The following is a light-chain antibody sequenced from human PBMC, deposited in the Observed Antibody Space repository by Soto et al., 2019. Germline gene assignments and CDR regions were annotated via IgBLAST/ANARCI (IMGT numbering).Light chain of an antibody. CDR1: QSINSD. CDR3: QQYNNWPQT. Sequence: EIVLTQSPATLSLSPGERATLSCRASQSINSDVAWYQQKVGQTPRLLIYGASTRATGIPARFSGSGSGTEFTLTISSLQSEDFAVYYCQQYNNWPQTFGQGTKVEIK. J-gene: IGKJ1*01. V-gene: IGKV3-15*01. CDR2: GAS.